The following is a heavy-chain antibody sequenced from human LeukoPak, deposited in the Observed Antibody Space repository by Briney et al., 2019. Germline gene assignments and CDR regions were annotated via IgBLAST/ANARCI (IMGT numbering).Heavy chain of an antibody. V-gene: IGHV4-34*01. CDR2: IYYSGST. CDR3: ASTLSGYTAMVTDWFDP. CDR1: GGSFSGYY. Sequence: PSETLSLTCAVYGGSFSGYYWSWIRQPPGKGLEWIGSIYYSGSTYYNPSLKSRVTISVDTSKNQFSLKLSSVTAADTAVYYCASTLSGYTAMVTDWFDPWGQGTLVTVSS. J-gene: IGHJ5*02. D-gene: IGHD5-18*01.